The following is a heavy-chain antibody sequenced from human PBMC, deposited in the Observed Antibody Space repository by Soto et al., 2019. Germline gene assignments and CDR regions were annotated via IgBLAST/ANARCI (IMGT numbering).Heavy chain of an antibody. D-gene: IGHD2-15*01. Sequence: GGSLRLSCAASGFTLSSYAMSWVRQAPGKGLEWVSTSGTSGGTYYADSVKGRFSISRDNSKNMLYLQMNSLRAEDSAVYYCAKRAVVEGARYFDYWGLGTLVTVSS. J-gene: IGHJ4*02. CDR2: TSGTSGGT. CDR1: GFTLSSYA. V-gene: IGHV3-23*01. CDR3: AKRAVVEGARYFDY.